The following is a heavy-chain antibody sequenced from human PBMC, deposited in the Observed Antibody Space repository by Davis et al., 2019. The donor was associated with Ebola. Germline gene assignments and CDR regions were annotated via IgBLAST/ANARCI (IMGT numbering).Heavy chain of an antibody. CDR2: INHSGST. CDR3: ARGVLLWFREILDWFDP. J-gene: IGHJ5*02. V-gene: IGHV4-34*09. CDR1: GFTFSSYE. Sequence: SCAASGFTFSSYEMNWVRQPPGKGLEWIGEINHSGSTNYNPSLKSRVTISVDTSKNQFSLKLSSVTAADTAVYYCARGVLLWFREILDWFDPWGQGTLVTVSS. D-gene: IGHD3-10*01.